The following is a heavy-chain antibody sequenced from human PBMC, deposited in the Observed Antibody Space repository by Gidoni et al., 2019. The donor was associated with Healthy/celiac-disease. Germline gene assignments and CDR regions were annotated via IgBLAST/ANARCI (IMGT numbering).Heavy chain of an antibody. V-gene: IGHV3-15*01. D-gene: IGHD3-10*01. CDR1: GFTFTNAC. CDR2: IKSKTDGGTT. Sequence: EVQLVESGGGLVKPGGSLRLSCAASGFTFTNACMRWVRQAPGKGLEWVGRIKSKTDGGTTDYAAPVKGRFTISRDDSKNTLYLQRNSLKTEDTAVYYCTTKYYYGSGSYGVVDLRDYWGQGTLVTVSS. J-gene: IGHJ4*02. CDR3: TTKYYYGSGSYGVVDLRDY.